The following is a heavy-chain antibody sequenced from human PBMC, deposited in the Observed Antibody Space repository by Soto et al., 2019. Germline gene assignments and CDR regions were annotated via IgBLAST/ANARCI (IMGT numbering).Heavy chain of an antibody. CDR1: GDSVSIHTVT. V-gene: IGHV6-1*01. CDR3: VRLIGNSWLDY. J-gene: IGHJ4*02. CDR2: TYYRSNWER. D-gene: IGHD6-13*01. Sequence: SQTLSLSSVVSGDSVSIHTVTWNWIRQSPSRGLEWLGRTYYRSNWERDYAVSVQSRITINPDTSKNQFSLQLNSVTPEDTAVYYCVRLIGNSWLDYWGQGTLVTVSS.